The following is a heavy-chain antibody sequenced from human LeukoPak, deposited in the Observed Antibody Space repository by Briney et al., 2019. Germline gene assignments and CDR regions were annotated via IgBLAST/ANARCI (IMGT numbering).Heavy chain of an antibody. D-gene: IGHD3-9*01. J-gene: IGHJ3*02. V-gene: IGHV4-30-2*01. Sequence: SETLSLTCADSGGSLSRGGYCWSWVRQPPGRGIEWLGYIYHSGRTYYNPSLKCRVTISVARTKTQFSLKLSSVACADRAGYCCAGGGGDILTVYGAVDIWGQGKMGTASS. CDR1: GGSLSRGGYC. CDR3: AGGGGDILTVYGAVDI. CDR2: IYHSGRT.